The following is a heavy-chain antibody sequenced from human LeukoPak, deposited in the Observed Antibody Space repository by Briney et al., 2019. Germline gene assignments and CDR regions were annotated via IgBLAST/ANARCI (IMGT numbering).Heavy chain of an antibody. J-gene: IGHJ3*02. V-gene: IGHV3-30*18. D-gene: IGHD3-22*01. Sequence: GTSLRLSCAASGFPFSDYGMYWVRQAPGKGLEWLAVISHDGSNKYYADSVKGRITISRDNSMNTLYLQMNSLRAEDTAVYYCAKPFPNYYDSSGYRATAFDIWGQGTMVTVSS. CDR1: GFPFSDYG. CDR3: AKPFPNYYDSSGYRATAFDI. CDR2: ISHDGSNK.